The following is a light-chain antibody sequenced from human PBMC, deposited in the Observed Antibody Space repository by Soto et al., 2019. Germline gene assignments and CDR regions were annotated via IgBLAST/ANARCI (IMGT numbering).Light chain of an antibody. CDR1: QNISSN. Sequence: EIVMAQSPATLSVSPGERATLACRASQNISSNLAWYQQTPGQAPRLLIYGASTRATGIPARFSGSGSGTEFTLTISSLQSEDFAVYYCQQYNDWPRTFGQGTKVDIK. V-gene: IGKV3-15*01. CDR2: GAS. CDR3: QQYNDWPRT. J-gene: IGKJ1*01.